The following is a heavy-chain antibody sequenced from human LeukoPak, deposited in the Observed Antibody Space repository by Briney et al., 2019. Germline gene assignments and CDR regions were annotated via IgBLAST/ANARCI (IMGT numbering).Heavy chain of an antibody. J-gene: IGHJ6*03. CDR2: IYYSGST. Sequence: SETLSLTRTVSGGSISSYYWSWIRQPPGKGLEWIGYIYYSGSTNYNPSLKSRVTISVDTSKNQFSLKLSSVTAADTAVYYCARGSYYYMDVWGKGTTVTVSS. CDR1: GGSISSYY. V-gene: IGHV4-59*01. CDR3: ARGSYYYMDV.